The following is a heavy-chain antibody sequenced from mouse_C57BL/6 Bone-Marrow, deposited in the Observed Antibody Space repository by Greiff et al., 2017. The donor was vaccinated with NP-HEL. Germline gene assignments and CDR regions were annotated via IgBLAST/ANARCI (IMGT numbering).Heavy chain of an antibody. CDR3: ARDRGDYDGFAY. J-gene: IGHJ3*01. D-gene: IGHD2-4*01. CDR1: GFTFSSYA. CDR2: ISDGGSYT. Sequence: EVKLVESGGGLVKPGGSLKLSCAASGFTFSSYAMSWVRQTPEKRLEWVATISDGGSYTYYPDNVKGRFTISRDNAKNNLYLQMSHLKSEDTAMYYCARDRGDYDGFAYWGQGTLVTVSA. V-gene: IGHV5-4*01.